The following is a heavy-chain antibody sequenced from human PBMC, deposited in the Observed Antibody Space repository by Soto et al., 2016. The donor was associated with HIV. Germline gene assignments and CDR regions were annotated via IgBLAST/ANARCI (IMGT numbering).Heavy chain of an antibody. V-gene: IGHV3-66*01. J-gene: IGHJ6*02. Sequence: VQLVESGGGLVQPGGSLRLSCAVSGFTVSSTYMNWVRQAPGKGLKWVSIIYSGGSTFYADSVKGRFTISRDNSKNTLYLQINSLRAEDTAVYYCARGSYYDYGLGGRTTYGMDVWGQGTTVTVSS. CDR2: IYSGGST. CDR3: ARGSYYDYGLGGRTTYGMDV. CDR1: GFTVSSTY. D-gene: IGHD3-16*01.